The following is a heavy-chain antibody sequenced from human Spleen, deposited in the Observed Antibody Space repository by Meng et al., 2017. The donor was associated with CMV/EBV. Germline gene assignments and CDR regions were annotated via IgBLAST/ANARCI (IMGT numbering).Heavy chain of an antibody. Sequence: CEGSGFSVSSKYMHWVRQTPEKGLEWVSVIYRGGNTYYGDSVKGRFTISRDSSKNTLYLQMNSLRGEDTAVYYCARDMGGWDAEYFQQWGQGTLVTVSS. J-gene: IGHJ1*01. D-gene: IGHD6-19*01. CDR2: IYRGGNT. CDR1: GFSVSSKY. V-gene: IGHV3-53*01. CDR3: ARDMGGWDAEYFQQ.